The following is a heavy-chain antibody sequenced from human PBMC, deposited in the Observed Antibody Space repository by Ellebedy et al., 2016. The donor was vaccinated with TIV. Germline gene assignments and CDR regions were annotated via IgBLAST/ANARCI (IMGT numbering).Heavy chain of an antibody. CDR3: AKDSGLGSSGWYLDY. Sequence: GESLKISCAASGFTFSSFWMDWVRQAPGKGLEWVSLISWDGGSTYYADSVKGRFTISRDNSKNSLYLQMNSLRTEDTALYYCAKDSGLGSSGWYLDYWGQGTLVTVSS. J-gene: IGHJ4*02. CDR2: ISWDGGST. D-gene: IGHD6-19*01. V-gene: IGHV3-43*01. CDR1: GFTFSSFW.